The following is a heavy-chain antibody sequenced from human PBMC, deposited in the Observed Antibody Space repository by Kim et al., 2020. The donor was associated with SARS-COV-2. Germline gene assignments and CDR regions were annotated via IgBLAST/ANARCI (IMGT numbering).Heavy chain of an antibody. D-gene: IGHD3-3*01. Sequence: ADPVQGRFSVSRDNSKNTLYLQMNSLRADDTAVYYCAKQGVAAMTPFDSWGQGTLVTVSS. J-gene: IGHJ4*02. V-gene: IGHV3-23*01. CDR3: AKQGVAAMTPFDS.